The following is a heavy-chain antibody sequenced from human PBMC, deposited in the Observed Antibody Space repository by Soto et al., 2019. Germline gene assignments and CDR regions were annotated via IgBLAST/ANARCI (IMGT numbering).Heavy chain of an antibody. CDR1: GFTFSSYG. J-gene: IGHJ4*02. Sequence: QVQLVESGGGVVQPGRSLRLSCAASGFTFSSYGMHWVRQAPGKGLEWVAVISYDGSNKYYADSVKGRFTISRDNSKNTLYLQMNRLGAEDTAVYYCAKDRSWVVGATVDYWGQGTLVTVSS. CDR3: AKDRSWVVGATVDY. V-gene: IGHV3-30*18. D-gene: IGHD1-26*01. CDR2: ISYDGSNK.